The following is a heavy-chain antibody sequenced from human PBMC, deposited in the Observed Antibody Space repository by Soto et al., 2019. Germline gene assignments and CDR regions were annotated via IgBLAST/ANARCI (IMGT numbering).Heavy chain of an antibody. J-gene: IGHJ5*02. V-gene: IGHV4-31*03. Sequence: SETLSLTCTVSGGSISSGGYYWSWIRQHPGKGLEWIGYIYYSGSTYYNPSLKSRVAISVDTSKNQFSLKLSSVTAADTAVYYCARDYYDSFCYKNWFAPWGQGTLVSVSS. CDR2: IYYSGST. CDR1: GGSISSGGYY. D-gene: IGHD3-22*01. CDR3: ARDYYDSFCYKNWFAP.